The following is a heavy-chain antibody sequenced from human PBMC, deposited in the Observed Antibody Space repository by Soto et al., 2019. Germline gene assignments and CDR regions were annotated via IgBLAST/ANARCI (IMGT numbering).Heavy chain of an antibody. Sequence: ASVKVSCKASGYTFKSYGVSWVRQAPGQGLEWMGWISAYNGNTNYAQNVQGRVTMTTDTSTSTAYMELRSLRSDDTAVYYCARDPTPYLRYCDWSGWFVPWGQGTLVTVSS. J-gene: IGHJ5*02. V-gene: IGHV1-18*01. D-gene: IGHD3-9*01. CDR1: GYTFKSYG. CDR3: ARDPTPYLRYCDWSGWFVP. CDR2: ISAYNGNT.